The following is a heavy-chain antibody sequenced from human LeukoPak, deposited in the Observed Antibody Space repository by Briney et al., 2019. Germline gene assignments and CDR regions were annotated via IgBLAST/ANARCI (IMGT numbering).Heavy chain of an antibody. CDR2: IYYSGST. CDR1: GGSISSSSYY. CDR3: ARWYYYDSRGIRSAFDI. V-gene: IGHV4-39*01. Sequence: SETLSLTCTVSGGSISSSSYYWGWIRQPPGKGLEWAGSIYYSGSTYYNPSLKSRVTISVDTSKNQFSLKLSSVTAADTAVYYCARWYYYDSRGIRSAFDIWGQGTMVTVSS. J-gene: IGHJ3*02. D-gene: IGHD3-22*01.